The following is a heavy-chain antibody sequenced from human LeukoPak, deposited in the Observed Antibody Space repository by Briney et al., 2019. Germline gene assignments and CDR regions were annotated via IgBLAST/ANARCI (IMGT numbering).Heavy chain of an antibody. D-gene: IGHD3-22*01. V-gene: IGHV1-2*02. Sequence: GSVKVSCKASGYTFTGYYMHWVRQAPGQGLEWMGWINPNSGGTNYAQRFQGRVTMTRDTSISTAYMELSGLRSDDTAVYYCARDSAGNYYDSSGYSDYWGQGTLVTVSS. J-gene: IGHJ4*02. CDR1: GYTFTGYY. CDR2: INPNSGGT. CDR3: ARDSAGNYYDSSGYSDY.